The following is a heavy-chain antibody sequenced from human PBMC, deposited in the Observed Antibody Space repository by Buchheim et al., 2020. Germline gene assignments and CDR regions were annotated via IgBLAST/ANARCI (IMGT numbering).Heavy chain of an antibody. J-gene: IGHJ4*02. CDR3: ARGAILAARLFDY. CDR2: ISSISSYI. CDR1: GFTFSSYS. V-gene: IGHV3-21*01. Sequence: EVQLVESGGGLVKPGGSLRLSCAASGFTFSSYSMNWVRQAPGKGLEWVSAISSISSYIYYADSVKGRFTISRENAKNSLYMQMNSLRAEDTAVYYCARGAILAARLFDYWGQGTL. D-gene: IGHD6-6*01.